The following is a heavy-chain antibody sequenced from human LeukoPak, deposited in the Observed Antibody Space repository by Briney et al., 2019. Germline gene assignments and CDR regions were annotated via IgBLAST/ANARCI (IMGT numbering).Heavy chain of an antibody. J-gene: IGHJ5*02. CDR3: VRHHRQWLPPNWFDP. CDR2: IYYSGNT. V-gene: IGHV4-39*01. D-gene: IGHD6-19*01. CDR1: GGSSSSSSYH. Sequence: SETLSLTCTVSGGSSSSSSYHWGWIRQPPGKGLEWIGSIYYSGNTYYNPSLKSRVTISVDTSKNQFSLKLSSVTAADTAVYYCVRHHRQWLPPNWFDPWGQGTLVTVSS.